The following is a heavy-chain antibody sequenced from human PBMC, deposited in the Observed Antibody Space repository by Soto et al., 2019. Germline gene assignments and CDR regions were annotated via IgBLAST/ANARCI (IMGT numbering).Heavy chain of an antibody. Sequence: EVQLVESGGGLVQPGGSLRLSCAASGFTFSSYSMNWVRQAPGKGLEWVSYISSSSSTIYYADSVKGRFTISRDNAKNSLYLQMNSRRAEDTAVYYCARGRIAVAGIRGGDYWGQGTLVTVSS. V-gene: IGHV3-48*01. J-gene: IGHJ4*02. D-gene: IGHD6-19*01. CDR2: ISSSSSTI. CDR3: ARGRIAVAGIRGGDY. CDR1: GFTFSSYS.